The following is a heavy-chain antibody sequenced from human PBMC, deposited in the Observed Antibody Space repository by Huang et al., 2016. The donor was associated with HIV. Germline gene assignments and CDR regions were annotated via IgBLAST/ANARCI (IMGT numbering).Heavy chain of an antibody. V-gene: IGHV3-30*02. CDR3: AKDLTYTFGRHFDY. CDR2: IRYDGNNY. D-gene: IGHD3-3*01. J-gene: IGHJ4*02. CDR1: GFTFGSFG. Sequence: QVQLVESGGGVVQPGGSLRLSCTASGFTFGSFGRHWVRQAPGKGMEWVAFIRYDGNNYYDADSVRGRFTISRDNSKDTLYLQMNRLRPDDSAVYYCAKDLTYTFGRHFDYWGRGTLVTVSS.